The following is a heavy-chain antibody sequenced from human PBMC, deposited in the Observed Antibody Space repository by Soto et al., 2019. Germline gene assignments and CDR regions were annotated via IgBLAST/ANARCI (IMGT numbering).Heavy chain of an antibody. CDR2: ISSSSSYI. CDR3: AREGDGSSHPGGYYYYYMDV. V-gene: IGHV3-21*01. J-gene: IGHJ6*03. CDR1: GFTFSSYS. D-gene: IGHD6-6*01. Sequence: EVQLVESGGGLVKPGGSLRLSCAASGFTFSSYSMNWVRQAPGKGLEGVSSISSSSSYIYYADSVKGRFTISRDNAKNSLYLQMNSLRAEDTAVYYCAREGDGSSHPGGYYYYYMDVWGKGTTVTVSS.